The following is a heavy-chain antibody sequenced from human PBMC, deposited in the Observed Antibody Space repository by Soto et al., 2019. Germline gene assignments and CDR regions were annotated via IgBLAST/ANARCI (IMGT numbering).Heavy chain of an antibody. Sequence: PGGSLRLSCAASGFTFSSYAMHWVRQAPGKGLEWVAAISYDGNNKYYADSVKGRFTISRDNSKNTLYLQMNSLRAEDTAVYYCARDLRVRYYDSSGSLHWGQGTLVTVSS. J-gene: IGHJ4*02. D-gene: IGHD3-22*01. CDR2: ISYDGNNK. CDR1: GFTFSSYA. V-gene: IGHV3-30-3*01. CDR3: ARDLRVRYYDSSGSLH.